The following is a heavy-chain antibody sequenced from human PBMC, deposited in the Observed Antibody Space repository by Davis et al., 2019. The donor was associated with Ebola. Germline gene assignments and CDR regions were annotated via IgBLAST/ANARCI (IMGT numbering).Heavy chain of an antibody. CDR2: IIPIFGTA. Sequence: SVKVSCKASRGTFSSYAIGWVRQAPGQGLEWMGGIIPIFGTANYAQKFQGRVTITADESTSTAYMELSSLRSEDTAVYYCARSPLGGWYYFDYWGQGTLVTVSS. V-gene: IGHV1-69*13. CDR1: RGTFSSYA. J-gene: IGHJ4*02. CDR3: ARSPLGGWYYFDY. D-gene: IGHD6-19*01.